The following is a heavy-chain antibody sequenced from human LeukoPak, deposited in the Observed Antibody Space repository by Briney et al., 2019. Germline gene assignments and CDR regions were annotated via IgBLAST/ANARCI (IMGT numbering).Heavy chain of an antibody. CDR2: INPTGGST. CDR1: GYTFTSYY. Sequence: ASVKVSCKASGYTFTSYYMHWVRQAPGEGLEWMGIINPTGGSTSYAQKFQGRVTMTRDTSTSTVYMELSSLRSEDTAVYYCARDHYHKIHSVMVTAPDYWGQGTLVTVSS. CDR3: ARDHYHKIHSVMVTAPDY. V-gene: IGHV1-46*01. J-gene: IGHJ4*02. D-gene: IGHD2-21*02.